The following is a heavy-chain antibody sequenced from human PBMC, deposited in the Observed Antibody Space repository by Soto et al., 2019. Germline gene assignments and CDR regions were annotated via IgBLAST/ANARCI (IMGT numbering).Heavy chain of an antibody. J-gene: IGHJ3*02. D-gene: IGHD2-15*01. CDR1: GFSLSTYW. Sequence: EVQLVESGGGLFQPGGSLRLSCLASGFSLSTYWVHWVRQAPGKGLVWVSRIDPAGSRTNSADSVQGRCTVSRDNAENMVYLHVNSLRAEDTAVYYCVGDFSGGREIWGQGTMVTVSS. V-gene: IGHV3-74*01. CDR2: IDPAGSRT. CDR3: VGDFSGGREI.